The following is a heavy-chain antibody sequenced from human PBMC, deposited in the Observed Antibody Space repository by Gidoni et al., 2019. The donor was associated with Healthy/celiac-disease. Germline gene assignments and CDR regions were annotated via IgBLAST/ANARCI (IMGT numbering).Heavy chain of an antibody. V-gene: IGHV3-30-3*01. CDR1: GFTFSSYA. Sequence: QVQLVESGGGVVQPGRSLRLSCAASGFTFSSYAMHWVRQAPGKGLEWVAVISYDGSNKYYADSVKGRFTISRDNSKNTLYLQMNSLRAEDTAVYYCARDGRLGYGDYSDAFDIWGQGTMVTVSS. D-gene: IGHD4-17*01. CDR3: ARDGRLGYGDYSDAFDI. J-gene: IGHJ3*02. CDR2: ISYDGSNK.